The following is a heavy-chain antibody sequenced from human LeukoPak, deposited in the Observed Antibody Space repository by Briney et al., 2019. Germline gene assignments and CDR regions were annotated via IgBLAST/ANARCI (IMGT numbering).Heavy chain of an antibody. CDR2: LKQEGSHK. CDR3: ARDPTPFCTITIRPGGDYVDY. V-gene: IGHV3-7*01. D-gene: IGHD2-8*01. J-gene: IGHJ4*02. CDR1: GFSFSSYR. Sequence: GGSLRLSCAASGFSFSSYRVSWVRQATGKGWEWVANLKQEGSHKYYVVSVKGRFTNSRDNAKSALYLQMNRLRAEDTAVYYCARDPTPFCTITIRPGGDYVDYWGQGALVTVSS.